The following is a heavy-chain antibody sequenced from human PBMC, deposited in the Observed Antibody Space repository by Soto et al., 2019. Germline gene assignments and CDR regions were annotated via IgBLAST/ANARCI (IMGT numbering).Heavy chain of an antibody. CDR3: ATGDIYCSGGSCYIAP. J-gene: IGHJ5*02. D-gene: IGHD2-15*01. V-gene: IGHV1-46*03. Sequence: ASVKVSCKASGYTFSIYNMHWVRQAPGQGLEWMGIINPSGGRTSYAQKFQGRVTMTRDTSTSTVYMELSSLRSEDTAVYYCATGDIYCSGGSCYIAPWGQGTLVTVSS. CDR1: GYTFSIYN. CDR2: INPSGGRT.